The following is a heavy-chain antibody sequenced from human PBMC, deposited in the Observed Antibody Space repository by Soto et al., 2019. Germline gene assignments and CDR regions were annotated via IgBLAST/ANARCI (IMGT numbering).Heavy chain of an antibody. V-gene: IGHV4-39*01. CDR3: ARNYYDGSGHFY. CDR1: GGSISSSSSY. Sequence: QLQLQESGPGLVKPSETLSLTCTVSGGSISSSSSYWIWIRQPPGKGLEWIGSGYNSGSTHSNPSLKSRVTISVDTSKNQVSLKPSSVTAADTAVYYCARNYYDGSGHFYWGQGTLVTVSS. J-gene: IGHJ4*02. CDR2: GYNSGST. D-gene: IGHD3-22*01.